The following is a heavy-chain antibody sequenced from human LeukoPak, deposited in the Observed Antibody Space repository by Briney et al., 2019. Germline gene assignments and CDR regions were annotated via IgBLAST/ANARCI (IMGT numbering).Heavy chain of an antibody. J-gene: IGHJ4*02. CDR2: ISYDGSNK. CDR3: ARERRDAFDY. V-gene: IGHV3-30-3*01. CDR1: GFDFSSNW. Sequence: GGSLRLSCAASGFDFSSNWMHWVRQAPGKGLEWVAVISYDGSNKYYADSVKGRFTISRDNSKNTLYLQMNSLRAEDTAVYYCARERRDAFDYWGQGTLVTVSS.